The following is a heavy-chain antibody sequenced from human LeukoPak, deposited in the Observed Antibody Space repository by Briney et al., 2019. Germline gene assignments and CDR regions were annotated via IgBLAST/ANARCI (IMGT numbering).Heavy chain of an antibody. D-gene: IGHD4/OR15-4a*01. J-gene: IGHJ6*02. Sequence: SETLSLTCTVSGGSINNYYWSWIRQPPGNGLEWIGYIYNSGNTNSNPSLKSRVTISLDTSKNQSSLKLSSVTAADTAVYYCARVVLGYYYAMDVWGQGTTVTVSS. V-gene: IGHV4-59*01. CDR1: GGSINNYY. CDR3: ARVVLGYYYAMDV. CDR2: IYNSGNT.